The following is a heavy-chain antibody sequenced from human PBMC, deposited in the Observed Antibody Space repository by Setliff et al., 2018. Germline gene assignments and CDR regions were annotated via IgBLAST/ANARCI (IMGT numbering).Heavy chain of an antibody. D-gene: IGHD6-19*01. CDR3: TTGPPVAGQEDYFDY. CDR1: GYTITNFA. CDR2: INTNSGNP. V-gene: IGHV7-4-1*02. J-gene: IGHJ4*02. Sequence: ASVKVSCKASGYTITNFALNWVRQAPGQGPEWMGWINTNSGNPTYAQGFTGRFVFSLDTSVSTAYLQISSLKAEDTAIYYCTTGPPVAGQEDYFDYWGQGTLVTVSS.